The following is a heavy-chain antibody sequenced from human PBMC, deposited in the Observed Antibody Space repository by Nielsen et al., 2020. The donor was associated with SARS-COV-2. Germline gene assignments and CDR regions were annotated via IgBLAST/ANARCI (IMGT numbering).Heavy chain of an antibody. D-gene: IGHD1-14*01. J-gene: IGHJ4*02. Sequence: ASVKVSCKASGYTFTSYGISWVRQAPGQGLEWMGWIRVHSGDANYAQNLQGRVTMTTDTSTNTAYMELRSLTSDDTAVYYCAREGFGGGTTDYWGKGTLVTVSS. V-gene: IGHV1-18*01. CDR2: IRVHSGDA. CDR1: GYTFTSYG. CDR3: AREGFGGGTTDY.